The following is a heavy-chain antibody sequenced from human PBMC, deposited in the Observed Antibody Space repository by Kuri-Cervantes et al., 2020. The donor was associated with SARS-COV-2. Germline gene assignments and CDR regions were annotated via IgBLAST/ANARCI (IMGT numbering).Heavy chain of an antibody. V-gene: IGHV4-34*01. CDR2: INHSGST. CDR1: GGSFSGYY. CDR3: ARATRRNYYYGMDV. J-gene: IGHJ6*02. Sequence: LRLSCAVYGGSFSGYYWSWIRQPPGKGLEWIGEINHSGSTNYNPSLKSRVTISVDTSKNQFSLKLSSVAAADTAVYYCARATRRNYYYGMDVLGQGTTVTVSS.